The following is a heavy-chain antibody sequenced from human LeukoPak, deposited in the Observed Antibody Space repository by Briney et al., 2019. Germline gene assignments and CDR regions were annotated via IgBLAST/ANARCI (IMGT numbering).Heavy chain of an antibody. CDR1: GYTFTIYY. CDR2: INPSGGTT. Sequence: ASVTVSFTSSGYTFTIYYMHWVRQAPGQGLAWMGIINPSGGTTRYEQKFQGRVTMTRDTSTTTVYMELSSLGSEDTAVYYCARGGYSESYYNPRSYAMDVWGQGTTVTVSS. J-gene: IGHJ6*02. D-gene: IGHD3-10*01. V-gene: IGHV1-46*01. CDR3: ARGGYSESYYNPRSYAMDV.